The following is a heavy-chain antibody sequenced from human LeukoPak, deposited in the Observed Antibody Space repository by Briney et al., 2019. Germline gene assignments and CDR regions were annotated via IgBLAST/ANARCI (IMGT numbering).Heavy chain of an antibody. CDR3: ARVRGYCSGGSCYYWFFDY. D-gene: IGHD2-15*01. J-gene: IGHJ4*02. V-gene: IGHV4-34*01. CDR1: GGSFSGYY. CDR2: INHSGST. Sequence: SETLSLTCAVYGGSFSGYYWSWIRQPPGKGLEWIGEINHSGSTNYNPSLKSRVTISVDTSKNQFSLKLSSVTAADTAVYYCARVRGYCSGGSCYYWFFDYWGQGTLVTVSS.